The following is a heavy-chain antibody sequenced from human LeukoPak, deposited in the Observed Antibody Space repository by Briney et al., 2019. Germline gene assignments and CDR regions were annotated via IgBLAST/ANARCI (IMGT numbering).Heavy chain of an antibody. V-gene: IGHV4-39*07. J-gene: IGHJ5*02. CDR3: ARHTIDTTLGGVPDYFDA. Sequence: SETLSLTCTVSGVSISSGHYYWAWIRQPPGRGLECIASVLYSGSTYYDPSFNGRVTLSVDTSKNQFSLRLSSVTAADTAIYYCARHTIDTTLGGVPDYFDAWRQGTPVTVSS. CDR2: VLYSGST. D-gene: IGHD3-16*01. CDR1: GVSISSGHYY.